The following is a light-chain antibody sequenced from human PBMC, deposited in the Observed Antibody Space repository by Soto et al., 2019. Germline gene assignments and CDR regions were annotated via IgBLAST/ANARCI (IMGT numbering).Light chain of an antibody. Sequence: EIVMTQSPATLSVSPGERATLSCRASQSVSSNLAWYQQKPGQAPRLLIYGASTRATGIPARFSGSGSGTEFTLTISSLQSEDFAVYSCQQYNNWPQTFGQGTKVEIK. CDR2: GAS. CDR3: QQYNNWPQT. CDR1: QSVSSN. V-gene: IGKV3-15*01. J-gene: IGKJ1*01.